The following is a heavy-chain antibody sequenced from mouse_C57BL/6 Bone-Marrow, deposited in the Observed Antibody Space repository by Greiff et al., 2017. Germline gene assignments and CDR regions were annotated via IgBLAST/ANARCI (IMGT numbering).Heavy chain of an antibody. V-gene: IGHV1-50*01. Sequence: VQLKQPGAELVKPGASVKLSCKASGYTFTSYWMQWVKQRPGQGLEWIGEIDPSDSYTNYNQKFKGKATLTVDTSSSTAYMQLSSLTSEDSAVYYCARGGVITRDWGQGTLVTVSA. D-gene: IGHD1-1*01. CDR1: GYTFTSYW. CDR3: ARGGVITRD. CDR2: IDPSDSYT. J-gene: IGHJ3*01.